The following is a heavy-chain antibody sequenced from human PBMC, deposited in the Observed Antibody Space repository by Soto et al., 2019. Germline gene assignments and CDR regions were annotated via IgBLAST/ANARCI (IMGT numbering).Heavy chain of an antibody. CDR2: IYSTVST. V-gene: IGHV4-39*01. Sequence: SETLSLTCSVSSGSISSSLYYWGWIRQPPGKGLEWSGTIYSTVSTHYNPSLKSRITISVNTSKNQFSLKLSCVTAADTAVYYCARPARQDTVAGDYWGQGTLVTVSS. CDR3: ARPARQDTVAGDY. J-gene: IGHJ4*02. CDR1: SGSISSSLYY. D-gene: IGHD5-12*01.